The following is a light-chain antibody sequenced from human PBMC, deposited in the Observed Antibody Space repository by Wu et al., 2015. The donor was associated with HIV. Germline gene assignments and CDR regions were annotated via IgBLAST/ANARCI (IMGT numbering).Light chain of an antibody. Sequence: EIVLTQSPATLSLSPGERATLSCGASQSVNSNYLAWYQQKPGLAPRLLIYDASSRATGIPDRFSGSGSGTDFTLTISRLEPEDFAVYYCQLRSNWPPRFTFGGGTKVEIK. CDR1: QSVNSNY. CDR3: QLRSNWPPRFT. J-gene: IGKJ4*01. V-gene: IGKV3D-20*02. CDR2: DAS.